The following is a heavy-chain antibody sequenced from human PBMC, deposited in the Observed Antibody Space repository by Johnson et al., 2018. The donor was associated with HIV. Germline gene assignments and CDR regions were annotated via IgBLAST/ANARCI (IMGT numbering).Heavy chain of an antibody. V-gene: IGHV3-30*04. CDR2: ISYDGSNK. J-gene: IGHJ3*02. CDR3: ARDWVGTNAFDI. Sequence: VQVLESGGGVVQPGRSLRLSCAASGFTFSSYAMHWVRQAPGQGLEWVAVISYDGSNKYYTDSVKGRFTISRDNGKNSLFLLMNSLRAEDTAVYYCARDWVGTNAFDIWGQGTMVTVSS. D-gene: IGHD1-26*01. CDR1: GFTFSSYA.